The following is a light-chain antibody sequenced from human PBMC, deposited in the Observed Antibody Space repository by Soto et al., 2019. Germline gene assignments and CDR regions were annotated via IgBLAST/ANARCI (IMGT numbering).Light chain of an antibody. CDR3: QQYNNWPPIT. CDR2: AAS. CDR1: QSVSSN. Sequence: EIVLTQSPATLSLSPGERATLSCRASQSVSSNLAWYQQKRGQAPRLLIYAASTRATGVPARFSGSGSGTEFTLTISSLQSEDFAVYYCQQYNNWPPITFGQGTRLEIK. V-gene: IGKV3D-15*01. J-gene: IGKJ5*01.